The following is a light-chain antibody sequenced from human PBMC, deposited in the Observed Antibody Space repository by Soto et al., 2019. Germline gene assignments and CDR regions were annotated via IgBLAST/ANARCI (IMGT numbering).Light chain of an antibody. V-gene: IGLV2-14*01. CDR3: SSYTSSSNF. CDR2: DVS. CDR1: SSDVGGYNY. J-gene: IGLJ1*01. Sequence: QSALTQPASVSGSPGQSITISCTGTSSDVGGYNYVSWYQQHPGKAPKLMIYDVSNRPSGVSNRFSGSKSGNTASLTISGLQAEDEADYYCSSYTSSSNFFGTGPKVTVL.